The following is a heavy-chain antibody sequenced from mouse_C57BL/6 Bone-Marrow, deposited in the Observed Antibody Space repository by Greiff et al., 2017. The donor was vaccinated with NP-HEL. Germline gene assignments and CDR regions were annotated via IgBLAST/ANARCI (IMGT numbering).Heavy chain of an antibody. V-gene: IGHV1-81*01. Sequence: VQLKQSGAELARPGASVKLSCKASGYTFTSYGISWVKQRTGQGLEWIGEIYPRSGNTYYNEKFKGKATLTADKSSSTAYMELRSLTSEDAAVYFCARRIYYYGSSPYYFDYWGQGTTLTVSS. CDR1: GYTFTSYG. D-gene: IGHD1-1*01. J-gene: IGHJ2*01. CDR3: ARRIYYYGSSPYYFDY. CDR2: IYPRSGNT.